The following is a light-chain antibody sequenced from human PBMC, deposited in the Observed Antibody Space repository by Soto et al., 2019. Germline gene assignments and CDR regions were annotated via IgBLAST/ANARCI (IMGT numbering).Light chain of an antibody. CDR1: SSDIGGYNS. J-gene: IGLJ3*02. CDR2: DVS. CDR3: SSYAGSSWV. Sequence: QSVLTQSPSASGSPGQSVTISCTGTSSDIGGYNSVSWYQQHPGKAPKLMIYDVSKRPSGVPYRFSGSKSGNAASLTVSGLQGEDEADYYCSSYAGSSWVFGGGTKLTVL. V-gene: IGLV2-8*01.